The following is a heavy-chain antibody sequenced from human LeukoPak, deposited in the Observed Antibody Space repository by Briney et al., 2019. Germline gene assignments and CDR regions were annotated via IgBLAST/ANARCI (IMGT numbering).Heavy chain of an antibody. CDR3: ARKSSSSWYALPTGGMDV. CDR2: IKQDGSEK. CDR1: VFTFSSYW. Sequence: GGALRLSCAASVFTFSSYWMCWVRQALGKGLEWVSNIKQDGSEKYYVDSVKGRFTTSRDNAKNSLYLQMNSLRAEDTAVYYCARKSSSSWYALPTGGMDVWGQGTTVTVSS. J-gene: IGHJ6*02. V-gene: IGHV3-7*05. D-gene: IGHD6-13*01.